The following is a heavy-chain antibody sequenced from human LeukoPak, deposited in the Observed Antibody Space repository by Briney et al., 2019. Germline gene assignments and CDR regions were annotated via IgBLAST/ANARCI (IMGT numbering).Heavy chain of an antibody. D-gene: IGHD3-10*01. CDR1: GYTFTSYY. CDR2: INPSGGST. V-gene: IGHV1-46*01. J-gene: IGHJ5*02. Sequence: ASVKVSCKASGYTFTSYYMHWVRQAPGQGLEWMGIINPSGGSTSYAQKFQGRVTMTRDMSTSTVYMELSSLRSDDTAVYYCARDNRGSSSLWFGELSETWGQGTLVTVSS. CDR3: ARDNRGSSSLWFGELSET.